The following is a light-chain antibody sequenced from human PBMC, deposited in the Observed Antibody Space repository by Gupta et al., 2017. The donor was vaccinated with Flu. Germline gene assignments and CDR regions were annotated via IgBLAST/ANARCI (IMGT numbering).Light chain of an antibody. Sequence: EIVLTQSPATLSLSPGERATLSCRASQSVSSYLAWYQQKPGQAPRLLIYDASNRATGIPARFSGSGFGKDLTLTISSREQEDFAVYYCQQRSNWPTETFGHGTKVDIK. CDR2: DAS. V-gene: IGKV3-11*01. J-gene: IGKJ3*01. CDR1: QSVSSY. CDR3: QQRSNWPTET.